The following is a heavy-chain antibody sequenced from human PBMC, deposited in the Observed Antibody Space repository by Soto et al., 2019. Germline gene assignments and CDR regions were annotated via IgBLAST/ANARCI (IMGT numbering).Heavy chain of an antibody. V-gene: IGHV3-30-3*01. CDR2: MSYDGSRE. CDR3: ATLRPSFGVVKDY. Sequence: QVQLVESGGGVVQPGRSLSLSCAASGFIFSNYAMHWVRQAPGKGLEWVAVMSYDGSREYYAGSVKGRFTISRDNSKNTLCLQMNTLRPEDTAVYYCATLRPSFGVVKDYWGQGTLVTVSS. J-gene: IGHJ4*02. CDR1: GFIFSNYA. D-gene: IGHD2-15*01.